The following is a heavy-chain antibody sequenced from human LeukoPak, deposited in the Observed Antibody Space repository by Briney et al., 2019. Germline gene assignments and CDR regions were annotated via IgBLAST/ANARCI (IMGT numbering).Heavy chain of an antibody. J-gene: IGHJ5*02. CDR2: IHTSGST. V-gene: IGHV4-4*07. D-gene: IGHD2/OR15-2a*01. Sequence: SETLSLTCTVSGGSISSYYWSWIRQPAGKGLEWIGRIHTSGSTNYDPSLKSRVTMSVDTSRKQLSLKLSSVTAADTAVYYCARDENSCFDPWGQGTLVTVSS. CDR1: GGSISSYY. CDR3: ARDENSCFDP.